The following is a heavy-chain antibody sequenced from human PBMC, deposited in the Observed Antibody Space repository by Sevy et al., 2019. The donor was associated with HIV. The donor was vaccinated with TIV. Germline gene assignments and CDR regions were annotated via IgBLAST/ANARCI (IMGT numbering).Heavy chain of an antibody. CDR3: AKPTSYVYGSSSDPLPYSRNDY. J-gene: IGHJ4*02. D-gene: IGHD3-10*01. CDR1: GFTFTSYA. Sequence: GGSLRLSCAASGFTFTSYAMSWVRQAPGKGLEWVSAISGSGGRTYYADSGKGRFTISRDNSKNTLNLQMTSLRAEDTAIYYCAKPTSYVYGSSSDPLPYSRNDYWGQGTLVTVSS. V-gene: IGHV3-23*01. CDR2: ISGSGGRT.